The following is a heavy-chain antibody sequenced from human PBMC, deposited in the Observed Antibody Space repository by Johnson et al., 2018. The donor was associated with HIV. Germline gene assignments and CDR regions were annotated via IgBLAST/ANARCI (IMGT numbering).Heavy chain of an antibody. CDR1: GFTFSSYA. CDR2: VWYDGGNK. CDR3: AKDRTSWGFDAFDL. J-gene: IGHJ3*01. Sequence: QVQLVESGGGVVQPGRSLRLSCAASGFTFSSYAMHWVRQAPGKGLEWVALVWYDGGNKYYADSVKGRFTIFRDNSENTLYLQMNSLRAEDTAVYFCAKDRTSWGFDAFDLWGQGTMVTVSS. V-gene: IGHV3-33*06. D-gene: IGHD3-16*01.